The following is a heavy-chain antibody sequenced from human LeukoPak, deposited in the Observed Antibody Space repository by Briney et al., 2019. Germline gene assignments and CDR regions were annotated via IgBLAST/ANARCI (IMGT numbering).Heavy chain of an antibody. J-gene: IGHJ4*02. D-gene: IGHD5-12*01. Sequence: SETLSLTCTVSGGSISSSSSYWGWIRQPPGKGLEWIGSIYYSGSTYYNPSLKSRDTISVDTSKNQFSLKLSSVTAADTAIYYCARHTWQWLPFDDWGQGTQVTISS. CDR3: ARHTWQWLPFDD. CDR2: IYYSGST. V-gene: IGHV4-39*07. CDR1: GGSISSSSSY.